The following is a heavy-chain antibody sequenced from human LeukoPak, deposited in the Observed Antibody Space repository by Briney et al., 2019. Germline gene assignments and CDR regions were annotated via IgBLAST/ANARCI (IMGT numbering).Heavy chain of an antibody. V-gene: IGHV3-53*01. CDR1: GFSVSNSY. D-gene: IGHD3-10*01. Sequence: GGSLRLSCAASGFSVSNSYMYWVRQAPGKGLEWVSFFYKGDSTYYAESVRGRFTISRDNAKNTLYLQMNSLRAEDTAVYYCARERVTMVRGAINYYGMDVWGQGTTVTVSS. CDR3: ARERVTMVRGAINYYGMDV. CDR2: FYKGDST. J-gene: IGHJ6*02.